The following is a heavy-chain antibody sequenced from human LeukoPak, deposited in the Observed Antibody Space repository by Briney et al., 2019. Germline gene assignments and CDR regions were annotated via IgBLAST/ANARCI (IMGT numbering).Heavy chain of an antibody. D-gene: IGHD3-22*01. CDR2: IYYSGST. CDR1: GGSINSYY. CDR3: ARVFYYDSSVGAFDI. Sequence: SETLSLTCTVSGGSINSYYWSWIRQPPGKGLEWIGYIYYSGSTNYNPSLKSRVTISVDTSKNQFSLKLSSVTAADTAVYYCARVFYYDSSVGAFDIWGQGTMVTVSS. J-gene: IGHJ3*02. V-gene: IGHV4-59*01.